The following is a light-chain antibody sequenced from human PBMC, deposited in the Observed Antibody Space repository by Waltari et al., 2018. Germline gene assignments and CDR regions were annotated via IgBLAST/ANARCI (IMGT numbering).Light chain of an antibody. CDR1: QGIRTW. V-gene: IGKV1-12*01. CDR3: QQGNSFPPT. J-gene: IGKJ1*01. Sequence: DIQMTQSPSSVSASVGDRVTITCRASQGIRTWLAWYQQKPGNAPKLLIYSASTSQTGVPSRFSGSGSGTDFSLTIDSLQPEDFATYYCQQGNSFPPTFGQGTKVEIK. CDR2: SAS.